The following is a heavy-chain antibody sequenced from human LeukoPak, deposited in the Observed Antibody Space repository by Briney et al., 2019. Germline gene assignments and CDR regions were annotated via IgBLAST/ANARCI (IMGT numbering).Heavy chain of an antibody. J-gene: IGHJ4*02. D-gene: IGHD4-23*01. CDR1: GFTFSSYW. V-gene: IGHV3-74*01. CDR3: ARDYGGYFDY. CDR2: INGDGSST. Sequence: PGGSLRLSCAASGFTFSSYWMHWVRQAPGKGLVWVSRINGDGSSTAYADSVKGRFTISRDNARNSLYLQMNSLRAEDTAVYYCARDYGGYFDYWGQGTLVTVSS.